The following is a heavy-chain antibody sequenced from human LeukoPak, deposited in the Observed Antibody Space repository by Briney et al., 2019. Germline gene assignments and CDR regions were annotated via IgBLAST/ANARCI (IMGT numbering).Heavy chain of an antibody. CDR2: INPSGGST. CDR3: ARDEASDGYNSFDY. Sequence: ASVKVSCKASGYTFAGYYLHWVRQAPGQGLEWMGIINPSGGSTSYAQKFQGRVTMTRDMSTSTVYMELSSLRSEDTAVYYCARDEASDGYNSFDYWGQGTLVTVSS. V-gene: IGHV1-46*01. D-gene: IGHD5-24*01. J-gene: IGHJ4*02. CDR1: GYTFAGYY.